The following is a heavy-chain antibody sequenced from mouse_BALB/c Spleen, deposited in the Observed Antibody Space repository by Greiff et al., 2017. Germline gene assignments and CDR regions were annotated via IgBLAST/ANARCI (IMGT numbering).Heavy chain of an antibody. CDR2: ISNGGGST. CDR3: ARPHYDYDVGYAMDD. J-gene: IGHJ4*01. CDR1: GFTFSSYT. V-gene: IGHV5-12-2*01. D-gene: IGHD2-4*01. Sequence: EVKLVESGGGLVQPGGSLKLSCAASGFTFSSYTMSWVRQTPEKRLEWVAYISNGGGSTYYPDTVKGRFTISRDNAKNTLYLQMSSLKSEDTAMYYCARPHYDYDVGYAMDDWGQGTSVTVSS.